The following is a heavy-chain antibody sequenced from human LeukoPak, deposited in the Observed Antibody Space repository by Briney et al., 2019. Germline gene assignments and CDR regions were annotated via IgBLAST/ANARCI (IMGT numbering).Heavy chain of an antibody. CDR3: ARSGGATHYFDY. D-gene: IGHD1-26*01. V-gene: IGHV3-30-3*01. Sequence: QPGRSVRLSCAASGFTFSSYAMHWVRQAPGKGLEWVAVISYDGSNKYYADSVKGRFTISRDNSKNTLYLQMNSLRAEDTAVYYCARSGGATHYFDYWGQGTLVTVSS. J-gene: IGHJ4*02. CDR1: GFTFSSYA. CDR2: ISYDGSNK.